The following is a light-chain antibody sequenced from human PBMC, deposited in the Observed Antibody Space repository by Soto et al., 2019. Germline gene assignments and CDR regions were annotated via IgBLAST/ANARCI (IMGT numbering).Light chain of an antibody. CDR1: NSDVGGYNF. J-gene: IGLJ1*01. CDR3: CSYEDTFYV. Sequence: QSVLTQPRSVSGSPGQSVTISCTGTNSDVGGYNFVSWYQQYPGKVPKLMIYDVSKRSSGVPDRFSGSKSGHTASLTISGLQAEGEADYYCCSYEDTFYVFGSGTKVTVL. V-gene: IGLV2-11*01. CDR2: DVS.